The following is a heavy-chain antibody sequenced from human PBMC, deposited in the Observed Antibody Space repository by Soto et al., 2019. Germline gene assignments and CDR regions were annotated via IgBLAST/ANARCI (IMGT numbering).Heavy chain of an antibody. CDR3: ARVESMLPSILTSHVDF. D-gene: IGHD2-15*01. V-gene: IGHV4-30-4*01. CDR1: GHTIYSENYY. Sequence: QVQLRESGPGLVKPSQTLSLTCTVSGHTIYSENYYWTWIRQTPGRGLELIAYIYYSGKTYYNPSLTSRTIISVDKSKNQFSLRLSSVTAADTAVYFCARVESMLPSILTSHVDFWGQGILVTVSS. CDR2: IYYSGKT. J-gene: IGHJ4*02.